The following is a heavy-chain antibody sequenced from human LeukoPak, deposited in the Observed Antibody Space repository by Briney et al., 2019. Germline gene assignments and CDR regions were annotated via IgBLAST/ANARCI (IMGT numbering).Heavy chain of an antibody. V-gene: IGHV3-23*01. Sequence: QSGGSLRLSCVASGFTFSSYAMSWVRQAPGKGLEWVSAISGSGGTTYYADSVKGRFTISRDNSKNTLFLQMNSLRAEDTAVYYCARDKYEYCSSTSCPGDYWGQGTLVTVSS. J-gene: IGHJ4*02. D-gene: IGHD2-2*01. CDR2: ISGSGGTT. CDR1: GFTFSSYA. CDR3: ARDKYEYCSSTSCPGDY.